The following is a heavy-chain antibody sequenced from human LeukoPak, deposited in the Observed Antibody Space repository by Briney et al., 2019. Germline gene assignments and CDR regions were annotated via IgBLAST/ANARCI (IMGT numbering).Heavy chain of an antibody. D-gene: IGHD3-22*01. V-gene: IGHV4-59*01. CDR2: IYYSGST. J-gene: IGHJ3*02. CDR1: GGSISSYY. CDR3: ARVPNYYDSSGYVALAFDI. Sequence: PSETLSLTCTASGGSISSYYWSWIRQPPGKGLEWIGYIYYSGSTNYNPSLKSRVTISADTSKNQFSLKLSSVTAADTAVYYCARVPNYYDSSGYVALAFDIWGQGTMVTVSS.